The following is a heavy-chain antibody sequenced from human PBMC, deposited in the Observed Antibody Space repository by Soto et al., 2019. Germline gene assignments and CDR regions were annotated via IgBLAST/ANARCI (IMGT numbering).Heavy chain of an antibody. CDR2: IYSSENT. J-gene: IGHJ6*02. CDR1: GGYVSSSSYS. D-gene: IGHD2-2*01. V-gene: IGHV4-39*01. CDR3: ARLNGYCISTNCHGYYGMDV. Sequence: SETLSLTCTVTGGYVSSSSYSWGWIRQPPGKGLEWIGTIYSSENTYYNPSLMSRVTISVDTSKNQFSLKLSSVTAADTAVYFCARLNGYCISTNCHGYYGMDVRGQGTTVTVS.